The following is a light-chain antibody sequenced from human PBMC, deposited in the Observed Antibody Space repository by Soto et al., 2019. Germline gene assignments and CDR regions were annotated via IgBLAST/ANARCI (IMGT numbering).Light chain of an antibody. CDR1: QDISNY. CDR3: QQYDNPLFT. V-gene: IGKV1-33*01. CDR2: DAS. J-gene: IGKJ3*01. Sequence: DIQMTQSPSSLSASVGDRVTITCQASQDISNYLNWYQQKPGKAPKLLIYDASNLETGVPSRFSGSGSGTDFTFTISRLQPEDIATYYCQQYDNPLFTFGPGTKVDI.